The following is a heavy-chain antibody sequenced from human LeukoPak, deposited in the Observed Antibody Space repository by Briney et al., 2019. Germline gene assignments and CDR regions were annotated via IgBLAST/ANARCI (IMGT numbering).Heavy chain of an antibody. CDR2: ISSSSSYI. CDR1: GCTFSSYS. Sequence: GGSLRLSCAASGCTFSSYSMNWVRQAPGKGLEWVSSISSSSSYIYYADSVKGRFTISRDNAKNSLYLQMNSLRAEDTAVYYCARIDLLAGTDYWGQGTLVTVSS. V-gene: IGHV3-21*01. D-gene: IGHD6-19*01. J-gene: IGHJ4*02. CDR3: ARIDLLAGTDY.